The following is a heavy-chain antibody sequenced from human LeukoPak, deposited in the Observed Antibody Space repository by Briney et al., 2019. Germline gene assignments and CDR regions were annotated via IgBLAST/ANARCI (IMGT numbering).Heavy chain of an antibody. V-gene: IGHV3-66*01. CDR3: ATSSRGPAAFYFDY. Sequence: ETLSLTCAVYGGSFSGYYWSWVRQAPGKGLEWVSVLYSGGSTYYADSVQGRFTISRDNSKNTLYLQMNSLRADDMAVYYCATSSRGPAAFYFDYWGQGTLVTVSS. D-gene: IGHD1-14*01. CDR1: GGSFSGYY. J-gene: IGHJ4*02. CDR2: LYSGGST.